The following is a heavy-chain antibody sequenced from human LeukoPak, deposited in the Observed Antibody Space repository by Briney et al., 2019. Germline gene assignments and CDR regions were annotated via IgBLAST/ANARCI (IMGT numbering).Heavy chain of an antibody. CDR3: ARGYSSGWYFLDY. J-gene: IGHJ4*02. Sequence: SETLSLTCTVSGGSISSSSYYWGWIRQPPGKGLEWIGSIYYSGSTYYNPSLKSRVTISVDTSKNQFSLKLSSVTAADTAVYYCARGYSSGWYFLDYWGQGTLVTVSS. CDR2: IYYSGST. D-gene: IGHD6-19*01. V-gene: IGHV4-39*07. CDR1: GGSISSSSYY.